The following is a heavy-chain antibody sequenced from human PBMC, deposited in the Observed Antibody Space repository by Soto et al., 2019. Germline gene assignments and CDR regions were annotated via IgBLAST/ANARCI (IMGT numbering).Heavy chain of an antibody. CDR2: ILPFFGTA. V-gene: IGHV1-69*15. CDR1: GGSFRREA. J-gene: IGHJ3*01. D-gene: IGHD2-15*01. Sequence: QVQLVQSGAEVKKPGSSVKVSCKASGGSFRREAINWVRQAPGQGPEWMGNILPFFGTADYAPKFQGRVTLTVDVSTTTVYMEMRSLRFEDTAVYYCARGHVFGGNSDAFDVWRQGTMVIVSS. CDR3: ARGHVFGGNSDAFDV.